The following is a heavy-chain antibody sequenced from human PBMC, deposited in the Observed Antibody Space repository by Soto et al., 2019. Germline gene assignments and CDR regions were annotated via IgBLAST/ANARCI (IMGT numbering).Heavy chain of an antibody. J-gene: IGHJ4*02. V-gene: IGHV3-30-3*01. CDR2: ISFDGSNK. CDR1: EFPFSRFA. CDR3: ARERAYYVDD. Sequence: AGGLLSLSCAASEFPFSRFAMHWVRQAPGKGLEWVAVISFDGSNKYYADSVKGRFTISRDNSKDTLYLQMNSLRAEDTAVYYCARERAYYVDDWGQGTLVTFSS.